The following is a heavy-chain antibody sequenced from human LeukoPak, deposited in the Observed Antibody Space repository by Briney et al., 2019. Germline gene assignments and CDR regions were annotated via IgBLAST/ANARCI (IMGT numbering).Heavy chain of an antibody. J-gene: IGHJ4*02. Sequence: PSETLSLTCTVSGYSMSSGYYWGWIRQPPGKGLQWIGSIFHSGNSYYNSSLKSRVTISVDTSKNQFSLKLSSVTAADTAVYYCAREDLGELSLGDDYWGQGTLVTVSS. V-gene: IGHV4-38-2*02. CDR1: GYSMSSGYY. D-gene: IGHD3-16*02. CDR3: AREDLGELSLGDDY. CDR2: IFHSGNS.